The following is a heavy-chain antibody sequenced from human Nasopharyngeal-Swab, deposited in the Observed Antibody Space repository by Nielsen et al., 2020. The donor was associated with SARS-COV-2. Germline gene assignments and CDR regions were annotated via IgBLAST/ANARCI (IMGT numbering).Heavy chain of an antibody. CDR3: ARVAYCGGDCYPFDY. Sequence: SETLSLTCTVSGGSISSGGYYWSWIRQPPGKGLEWIGYIYYSGSTYYNPSLKSRVTISVDTSKNQFSLKLSSVTAADTAVYYCARVAYCGGDCYPFDYWGQGTLVTVSS. J-gene: IGHJ4*02. CDR1: GGSISSGGYY. CDR2: IYYSGST. V-gene: IGHV4-30-4*01. D-gene: IGHD2-21*02.